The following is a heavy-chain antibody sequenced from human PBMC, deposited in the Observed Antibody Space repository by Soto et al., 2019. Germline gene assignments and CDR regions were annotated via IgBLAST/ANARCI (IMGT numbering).Heavy chain of an antibody. CDR2: ISWNSGSI. Sequence: GGSLRLSCAASGFTFDDYAMHWVRQAPGKGLEWVSGISWNSGSIGYADSVKGRFTISRDNAKNSLYLQMNSLRAEDTALYYCAKDLSGGWLRGGSFDYWGQGTLVTVSS. V-gene: IGHV3-9*01. CDR1: GFTFDDYA. CDR3: AKDLSGGWLRGGSFDY. J-gene: IGHJ4*02. D-gene: IGHD6-19*01.